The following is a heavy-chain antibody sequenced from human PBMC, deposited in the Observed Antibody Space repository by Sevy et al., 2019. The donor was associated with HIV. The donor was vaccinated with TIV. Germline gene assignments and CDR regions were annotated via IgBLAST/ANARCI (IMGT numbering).Heavy chain of an antibody. V-gene: IGHV3-23*01. Sequence: GGSLRLSCAASEFTFSSYARSWVRQAPGKGLEWVSAISGSGGSTYYADSVKGRFTISRDNSKNTLYLQMNSLRAEDTAVYYCAKSSYYGSGSYFYFDYWGQGTLVTVSS. J-gene: IGHJ4*02. CDR3: AKSSYYGSGSYFYFDY. CDR1: EFTFSSYA. CDR2: ISGSGGST. D-gene: IGHD3-10*01.